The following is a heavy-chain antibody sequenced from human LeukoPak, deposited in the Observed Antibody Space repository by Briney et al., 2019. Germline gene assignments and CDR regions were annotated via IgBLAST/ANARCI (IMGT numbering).Heavy chain of an antibody. J-gene: IGHJ4*02. CDR1: GFTFSSYW. CDR2: INSDGSST. Sequence: GGSLRLSCAASGFTFSSYWMHWVRQAPGKGLVWVSRINSDGSSTGYADSVRGRFTISRDNAKNTLYLQMNSLRAEDTAVYYCARGGEYSSGWYGFWGQGTLVTVSS. V-gene: IGHV3-74*01. D-gene: IGHD6-19*01. CDR3: ARGGEYSSGWYGF.